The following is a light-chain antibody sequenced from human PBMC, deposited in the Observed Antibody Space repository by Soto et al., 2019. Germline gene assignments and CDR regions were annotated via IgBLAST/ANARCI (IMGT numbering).Light chain of an antibody. Sequence: EVWFAQSPGPLSLSPGGKATLSCRASQSFRGLLAWYQQKPGQAPRLLIYDAYNRATGIPPRFSGSGSGTDFTLTISSLEPEDSAVYHCQQRHMWPITFGQGTRLEIK. CDR3: QQRHMWPIT. J-gene: IGKJ5*01. V-gene: IGKV3-11*01. CDR1: QSFRGL. CDR2: DAY.